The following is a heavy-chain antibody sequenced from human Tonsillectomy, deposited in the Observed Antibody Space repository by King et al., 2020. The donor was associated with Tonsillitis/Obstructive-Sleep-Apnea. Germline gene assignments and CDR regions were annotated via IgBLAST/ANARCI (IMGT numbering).Heavy chain of an antibody. CDR2: IIPIFGTA. V-gene: IGHV1-69*01. J-gene: IGHJ6*03. Sequence: QLVQSGAEVKKPGSSVKVSCMASGGTFSSYAISWVRQAPGQGLEWMGGIIPIFGTANYAQKFQGRVTITADESTSTAYMELSSLRSADTAVYYCSRDGGLRGGCSGGGCYAGAYDCIDVWGKGTTVTVSS. CDR1: GGTFSSYA. CDR3: SRDGGLRGGCSGGGCYAGAYDCIDV. D-gene: IGHD2-15*01.